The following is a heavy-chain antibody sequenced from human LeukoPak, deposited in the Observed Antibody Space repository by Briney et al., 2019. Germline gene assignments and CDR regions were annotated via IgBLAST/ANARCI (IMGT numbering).Heavy chain of an antibody. Sequence: PGGSLRLSCAASRFTFSSYWMSWVRQAPGKGLEWVANIKQDGSEKYYVDSVKGRFTISRDNAKNSLFLQMNSLRADDTAVYYCAREVVIFPDYYYYGMDVWGQGTTVTVSS. J-gene: IGHJ6*02. CDR2: IKQDGSEK. D-gene: IGHD3-9*01. CDR1: RFTFSSYW. CDR3: AREVVIFPDYYYYGMDV. V-gene: IGHV3-7*03.